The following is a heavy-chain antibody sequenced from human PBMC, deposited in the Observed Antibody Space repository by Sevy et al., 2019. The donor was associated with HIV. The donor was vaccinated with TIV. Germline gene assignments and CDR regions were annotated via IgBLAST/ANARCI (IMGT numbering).Heavy chain of an antibody. CDR2: VYNNGAM. CDR3: VGDEWNFEGS. D-gene: IGHD3-9*01. V-gene: IGHV4-38-2*01. J-gene: IGHJ1*01. CDR1: GYSITNGDW. Sequence: SETLSLTCAVSGYSITNGDWWSCIRQAPGKGREWIGGVYNNGAMQYNPSLGSGGTISRDTSQNHVFLRLRSVTAADTAVCCCVGDEWNFEGSWGQGIMVTVSS.